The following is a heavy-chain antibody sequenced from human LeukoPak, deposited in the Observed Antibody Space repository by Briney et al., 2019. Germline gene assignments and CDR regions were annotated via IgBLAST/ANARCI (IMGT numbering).Heavy chain of an antibody. CDR3: VRDSYSRDLDY. V-gene: IGHV3-7*01. CDR1: AFTFSSYC. D-gene: IGHD3-22*01. Sequence: PGGSLRLSCAASAFTFSSYCMSWVRQAPGKGLEWVANIKEDGSEQYYVDSLKGRFTISRDNAKNSLYLQMNSLRAEDTAVYYCVRDSYSRDLDYWGQGTLVSVSS. J-gene: IGHJ4*02. CDR2: IKEDGSEQ.